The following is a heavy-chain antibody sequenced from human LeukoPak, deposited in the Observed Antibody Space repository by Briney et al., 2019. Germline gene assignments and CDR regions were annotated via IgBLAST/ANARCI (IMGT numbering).Heavy chain of an antibody. CDR3: ARGWYGNTWRGSMDV. J-gene: IGHJ6*02. V-gene: IGHV4-59*09. Sequence: SRVTISVDTSKNQLSLKLSSVTAADTAVYYCARGWYGNTWRGSMDVWGQGTTVTVSS. D-gene: IGHD6-13*01.